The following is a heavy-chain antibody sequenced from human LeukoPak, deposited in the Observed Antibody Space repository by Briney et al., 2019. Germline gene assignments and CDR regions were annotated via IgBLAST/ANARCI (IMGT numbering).Heavy chain of an antibody. D-gene: IGHD6-13*01. CDR1: GFTFSSFW. J-gene: IGHJ4*02. CDR2: ISWNSGSI. CDR3: AKGNSNRRTFDY. Sequence: GGSLRLSCAASGFTFSSFWMSWVRQAPGKGLEWVSRISWNSGSIDYADSVKGRFTISRDNAKNSLYLQMNSLRPEDTALYYCAKGNSNRRTFDYWGQGTLVTVSS. V-gene: IGHV3-9*01.